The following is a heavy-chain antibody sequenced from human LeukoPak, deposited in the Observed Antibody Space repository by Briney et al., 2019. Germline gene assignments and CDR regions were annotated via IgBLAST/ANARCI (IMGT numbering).Heavy chain of an antibody. CDR2: IYYSGST. CDR1: GGSISSSGYY. D-gene: IGHD1-26*01. CDR3: ARHEYSGSYYGLSWFDP. J-gene: IGHJ5*02. V-gene: IGHV4-39*01. Sequence: SETLSLTCTVSGGSISSSGYYWGWIRQPPGKGLEWIASIYYSGSTYYNPSLKSRVTISVDTSKNQPSLKLSSLTAADTAVYYCARHEYSGSYYGLSWFDPWGQGTLVTVSS.